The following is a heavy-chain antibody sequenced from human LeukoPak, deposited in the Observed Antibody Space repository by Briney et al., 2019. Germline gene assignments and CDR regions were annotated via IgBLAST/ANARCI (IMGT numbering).Heavy chain of an antibody. CDR2: IYTSGST. V-gene: IGHV4-4*09. D-gene: IGHD6-6*01. CDR3: ARHPIRSSVRSSSPYYYYYMDV. CDR1: GFTFSDYY. Sequence: KPGGSLRLSCAASGFTFSDYYMSWIRQAPGKGLEWIGYIYTSGSTNYNPSLKSRVTISVDTSKNQFSLKLSSVTAADTAVYYCARHPIRSSVRSSSPYYYYYMDVWGKGTTVTVSS. J-gene: IGHJ6*03.